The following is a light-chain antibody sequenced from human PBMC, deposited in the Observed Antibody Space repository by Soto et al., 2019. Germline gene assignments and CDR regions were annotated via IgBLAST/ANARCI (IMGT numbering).Light chain of an antibody. V-gene: IGKV3-20*01. J-gene: IGKJ1*01. Sequence: EIVLTQSPGTLSLSPGEIATLSCRASQSVTSNYLAWCQQRPGQAPRLLIYGASTRATGIPDRFSGSGSGTDFTLTISRLEPVVFAVYYCQQYSILPGTFGQGTKVDIK. CDR1: QSVTSNY. CDR2: GAS. CDR3: QQYSILPGT.